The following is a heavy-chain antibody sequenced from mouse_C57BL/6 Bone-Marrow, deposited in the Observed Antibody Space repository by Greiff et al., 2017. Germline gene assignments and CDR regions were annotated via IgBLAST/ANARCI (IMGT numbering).Heavy chain of an antibody. J-gene: IGHJ2*01. D-gene: IGHD6-5*01. V-gene: IGHV14-4*01. Sequence: VQLQQSGAELVRPGASVKLSCTASGFNIQDDYMHWVKQRPEQGLEWIGWIDPENGDTEYASKFQGTATLTAYTSSSTSYPQLISLSSEDTAVYSCPPPLCNDDGYWGQGPTLTVSS. CDR2: IDPENGDT. CDR1: GFNIQDDY. CDR3: PPPLCNDDGY.